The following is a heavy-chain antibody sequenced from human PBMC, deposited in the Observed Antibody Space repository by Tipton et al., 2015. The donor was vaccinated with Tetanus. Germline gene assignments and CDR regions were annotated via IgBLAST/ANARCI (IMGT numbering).Heavy chain of an antibody. CDR2: ITRIFGKT. CDR1: GGTLTGYS. CDR3: AKEALGVLNL. D-gene: IGHD1-14*01. V-gene: IGHV1-69*01. J-gene: IGHJ6*04. Sequence: QSGAEVKRPGSSVKVSCKSSGGTLTGYSLNWVRQAPGQGLEWMGGITRIFGKTNSAPKFQGRAALTVDESTNTAYLELSSLRHDDTAIYYCAKEALGVLNLWGKGTTVIVSS.